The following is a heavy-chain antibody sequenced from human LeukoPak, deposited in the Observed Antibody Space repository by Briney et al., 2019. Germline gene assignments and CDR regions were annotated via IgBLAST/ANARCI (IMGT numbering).Heavy chain of an antibody. CDR1: GFTFNSYS. V-gene: IGHV3-21*01. J-gene: IGHJ3*02. CDR3: ARARDSSGGYDAFDI. D-gene: IGHD3-22*01. Sequence: GGSLRLSCAASGFTFNSYSMNWVRQAPGKGLEWVSSISSSSSYIYYADSVKGRFTISRDNAKNSLYLQMNSLRAEDTAVYYCARARDSSGGYDAFDIWGQGTMVTVSS. CDR2: ISSSSSYI.